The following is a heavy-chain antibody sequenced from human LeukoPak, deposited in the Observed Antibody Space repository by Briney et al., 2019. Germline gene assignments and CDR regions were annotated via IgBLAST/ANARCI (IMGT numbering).Heavy chain of an antibody. CDR2: MSASGDIT. CDR3: AKDGPVVTTIQGYFDN. Sequence: GGSLRLSCAASGLTFSSYAMTWVRQAPGKGLEWVSCMSASGDITYYADSVKGRFTISRDNSKNTLYLQMNSLRAEDTAVYYCAKDGPVVTTIQGYFDNWGQGTLVTVSS. CDR1: GLTFSSYA. D-gene: IGHD2-21*02. V-gene: IGHV3-23*01. J-gene: IGHJ4*02.